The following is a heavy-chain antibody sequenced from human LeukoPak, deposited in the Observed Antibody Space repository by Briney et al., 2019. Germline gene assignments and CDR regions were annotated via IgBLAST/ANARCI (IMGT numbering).Heavy chain of an antibody. Sequence: GGSLRLSCAASGFTFSSYWMSWVRQAPGKGLEWVANIKKDGSPNYYVDSVKGRFTISKDNARNSLYLQTNSLRAEDTAVYYCATEHYGSLAGWGQGTLVTVSS. D-gene: IGHD2-15*01. J-gene: IGHJ4*02. CDR1: GFTFSSYW. CDR3: ATEHYGSLAG. V-gene: IGHV3-7*01. CDR2: IKKDGSPN.